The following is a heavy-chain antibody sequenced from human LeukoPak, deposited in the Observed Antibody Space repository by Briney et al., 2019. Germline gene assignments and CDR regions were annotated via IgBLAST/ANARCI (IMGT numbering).Heavy chain of an antibody. D-gene: IGHD4-23*01. J-gene: IGHJ2*01. CDR3: ARSVVTLYWYFDL. CDR2: IYYSGSA. CDR1: GGSISSSSSY. Sequence: SETLSLTCTVSGGSISSSSSYWGWIRHPPGKGLQWVGSIYYSGSAYYNPSLKGRVTISTDTAKNQFSLQLGSVTAADTAVYYCARSVVTLYWYFDLWGRGTLVTVSS. V-gene: IGHV4-39*01.